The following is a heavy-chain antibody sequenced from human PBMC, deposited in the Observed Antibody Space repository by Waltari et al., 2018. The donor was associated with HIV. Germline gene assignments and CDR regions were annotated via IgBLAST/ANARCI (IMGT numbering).Heavy chain of an antibody. CDR2: INVGNNNT. D-gene: IGHD3-3*01. V-gene: IGHV1-3*01. Sequence: QVQLVQSGAVVKTPGASVRLSCETSGSTFISYALHCVRQSPGKRHEWMGWINVGNNNTKDAKKVQYRDTITGDTAASTGYVDLSSLTSEDTAVYVCAREYDFWSGGYHYYGMDVWGQGTTVTVSS. CDR1: GSTFISYA. J-gene: IGHJ6*02. CDR3: AREYDFWSGGYHYYGMDV.